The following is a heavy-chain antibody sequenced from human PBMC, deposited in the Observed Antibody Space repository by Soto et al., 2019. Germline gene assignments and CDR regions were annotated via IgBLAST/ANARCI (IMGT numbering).Heavy chain of an antibody. CDR1: GGSFSGYY. CDR2: INHSGST. Sequence: SETLSLTCAVYGGSFSGYYWSWIRQPPGKGLEWIGEINHSGSTNYNPSLKSRVTISVDTSRNQFSLKLSSVTAADTAVYYCGRFHAYYYYGMDVWGQGTTVTVSS. V-gene: IGHV4-34*01. CDR3: GRFHAYYYYGMDV. J-gene: IGHJ6*02.